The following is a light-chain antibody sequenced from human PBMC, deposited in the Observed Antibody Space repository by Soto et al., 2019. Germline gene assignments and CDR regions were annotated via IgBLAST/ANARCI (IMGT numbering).Light chain of an antibody. CDR3: QQYGSSPGT. Sequence: EIVLTQSPGTLYLSPGERATLSCRASQSVSSSYLAWYQQKPGQAPRLLIYGASSRATGIPDRFSGSGSGTDFTLTISRLEPEDFAVYYCQQYGSSPGTFGGGTKVDIK. CDR1: QSVSSSY. V-gene: IGKV3-20*01. J-gene: IGKJ4*01. CDR2: GAS.